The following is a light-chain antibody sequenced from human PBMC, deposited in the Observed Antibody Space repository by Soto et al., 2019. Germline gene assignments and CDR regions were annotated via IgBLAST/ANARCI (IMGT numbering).Light chain of an antibody. J-gene: IGLJ2*01. CDR1: SSNIGAGYD. CDR3: QSYDSSLSVV. CDR2: DNN. Sequence: QSVLTQPPSVSGAPGQRVTISCTGSSSNIGAGYDVHWYQQLPGTAPKLLIYDNNNRPSGVPDRFSGSKSGTSAFLAITGLQAEDEGDYYCQSYDSSLSVVFGGGTKLTVL. V-gene: IGLV1-40*01.